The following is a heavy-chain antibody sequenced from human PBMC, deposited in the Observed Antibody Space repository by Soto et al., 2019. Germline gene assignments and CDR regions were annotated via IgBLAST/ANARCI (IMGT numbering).Heavy chain of an antibody. CDR3: ARGFEGSSWYYFDY. J-gene: IGHJ4*02. CDR1: GYTFTSYA. D-gene: IGHD6-13*01. V-gene: IGHV1-3*01. CDR2: INAGNGNT. Sequence: AASVKVSCKASGYTFTSYAMHWVRQAPGQRLEWMGWINAGNGNTKYSQKFQGRVTITRDTSASTAYMELSSLRSEDTAVYYCARGFEGSSWYYFDYWGQGTLVTVSS.